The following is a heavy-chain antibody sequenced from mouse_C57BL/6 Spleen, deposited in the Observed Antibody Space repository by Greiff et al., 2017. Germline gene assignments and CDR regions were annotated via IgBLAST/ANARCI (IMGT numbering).Heavy chain of an antibody. CDR2: ISYSGST. Sequence: VQLQQSGPGMVKPSQSLSLTCTVTGYSITSGYDWHWIRHFPGNKLEWMGYISYSGSTNYNPSLKSRISITHDTSKNHFFLKLNSVTTEDTATYYCAREEGYGSSYGYFDVWGTGTTVTVSS. J-gene: IGHJ1*03. V-gene: IGHV3-1*01. CDR3: AREEGYGSSYGYFDV. D-gene: IGHD1-1*01. CDR1: GYSITSGYD.